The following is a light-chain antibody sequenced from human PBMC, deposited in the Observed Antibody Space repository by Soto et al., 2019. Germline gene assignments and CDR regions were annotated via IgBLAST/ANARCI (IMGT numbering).Light chain of an antibody. CDR2: GVS. V-gene: IGKV3D-15*01. J-gene: IGKJ1*01. Sequence: IVMTQSPATLSASPGERATLSCRASQSVSSNLAWYQQKPGQAPRVIIFGVSTRATGVPDRFSGSGSGTDFTLTISSLQPDDFATYYCQHYNSYSEAFGQGTKVDIK. CDR1: QSVSSN. CDR3: QHYNSYSEA.